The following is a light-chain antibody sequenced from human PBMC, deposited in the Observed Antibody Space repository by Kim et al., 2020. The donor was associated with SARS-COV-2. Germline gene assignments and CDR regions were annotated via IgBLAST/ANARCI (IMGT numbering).Light chain of an antibody. CDR1: SLRSYY. Sequence: LGQTVRITCQGDSLRSYYASWYQQKPGQAPVLVIYGKNNRPSGIPDRFSGSSSGNTASLTITGAQAEDEADYYCNSRDSSGNHLRVFGTGTKVTVL. V-gene: IGLV3-19*01. CDR2: GKN. J-gene: IGLJ1*01. CDR3: NSRDSSGNHLRV.